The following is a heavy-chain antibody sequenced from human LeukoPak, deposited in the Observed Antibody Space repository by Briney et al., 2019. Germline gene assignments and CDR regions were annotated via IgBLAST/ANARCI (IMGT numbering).Heavy chain of an antibody. V-gene: IGHV3-30-3*01. CDR1: GFTFSIYA. CDR3: ARDSGSSWVYFDY. Sequence: GGSLRLSCAASGFTFSIYAMHWVRQAPGKGLEWVAVISYDGSNKYYADSVKGRFTISRDNSKNTLYLQMNSLRAEDTAVYYCARDSGSSWVYFDYWGQGTLVTVSS. J-gene: IGHJ4*02. CDR2: ISYDGSNK. D-gene: IGHD6-13*01.